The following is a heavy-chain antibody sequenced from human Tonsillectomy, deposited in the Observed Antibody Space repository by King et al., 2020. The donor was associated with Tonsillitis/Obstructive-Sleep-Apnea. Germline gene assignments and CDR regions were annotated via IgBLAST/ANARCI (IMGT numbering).Heavy chain of an antibody. CDR2: IDPSDSYT. D-gene: IGHD1-1*01. CDR1: GYSFTTYW. V-gene: IGHV5-10-1*03. J-gene: IGHJ5*02. Sequence: VQLVESGAEVKKPGESLRISCKGSGYSFTTYWISWVRQMPGKGLEWMGRIDPSDSYTNYSPSFQGHVTISAEKSTSTAYLQWSTLKASDTAMYYCARLRDGNDEVWFGAWGQGTLVTVSS. CDR3: ARLRDGNDEVWFGA.